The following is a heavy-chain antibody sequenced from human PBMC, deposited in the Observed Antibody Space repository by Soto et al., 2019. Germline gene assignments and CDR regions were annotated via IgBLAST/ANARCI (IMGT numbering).Heavy chain of an antibody. J-gene: IGHJ4*02. CDR1: AGSISDYY. V-gene: IGHV4-59*08. D-gene: IGHD2-15*01. CDR2: IYSRGGT. CDR3: ARLGCAGRCPFDY. Sequence: PSETLSLTCTVSAGSISDYYWSWFRQPPGKGPEWIGYIYSRGGTNYNPSLKSRVTISVDTSKNQFSLKLSSVTAADTAVYYCARLGCAGRCPFDYWGQGTLVTVS.